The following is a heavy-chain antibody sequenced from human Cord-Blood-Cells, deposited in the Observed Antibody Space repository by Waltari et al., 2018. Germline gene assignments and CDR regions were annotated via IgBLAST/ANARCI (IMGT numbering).Heavy chain of an antibody. CDR2: INHSGST. J-gene: IGHJ4*02. D-gene: IGHD1-26*01. Sequence: QVQLQQWGAGLLKPSETLSLTCAVYGGSFSGYYWSWIRQPPGKGLEWIGEINHSGSTNDNPSLKSRVTISVDTSKNQFSLKLSSVTAADTAVYYCARSIVGATFDDYWGQGTLVTVSS. CDR1: GGSFSGYY. V-gene: IGHV4-34*01. CDR3: ARSIVGATFDDY.